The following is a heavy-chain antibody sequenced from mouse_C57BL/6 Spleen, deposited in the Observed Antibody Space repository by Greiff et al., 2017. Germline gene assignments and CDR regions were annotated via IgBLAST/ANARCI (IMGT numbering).Heavy chain of an antibody. V-gene: IGHV1-26*01. CDR3: ARWEYSSYYAMDY. CDR2: INPNNGGT. CDR1: GYTFTDYY. J-gene: IGHJ4*01. D-gene: IGHD2-12*01. Sequence: EVQLQQSGPELVKPGASVKISCKASGYTFTDYYMNWVKQSHGKSLEWIGDINPNNGGTSYNQKFKGKATLTVDKSSSTAYMELRSLTSEDSAVYYCARWEYSSYYAMDYWGQGTSVTVSS.